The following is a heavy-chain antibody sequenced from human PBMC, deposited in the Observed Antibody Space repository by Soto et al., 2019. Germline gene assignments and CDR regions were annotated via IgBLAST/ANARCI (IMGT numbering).Heavy chain of an antibody. CDR3: AHRGDGDYEGIFNF. CDR1: GVSLSTNGVG. V-gene: IGHV2-5*01. J-gene: IGHJ4*02. CDR2: IYWNDDK. Sequence: QITLKESGPTLVKPTPTLTLTCTFSGVSLSTNGVGVGWIRQPPGEALEWLALIYWNDDKHYSPSLRSRLTITKDTSKNQVVLTMTNMDPVDTATYYCAHRGDGDYEGIFNFWGQGTLVAVSS. D-gene: IGHD4-17*01.